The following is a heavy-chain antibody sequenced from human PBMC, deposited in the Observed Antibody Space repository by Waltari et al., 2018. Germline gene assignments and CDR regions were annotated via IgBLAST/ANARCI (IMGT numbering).Heavy chain of an antibody. D-gene: IGHD6-25*01. CDR2: IYWDDDK. CDR3: ARSRYSSGWTHFDY. J-gene: IGHJ4*02. V-gene: IGHV2-5*02. Sequence: QVTLKESGPALVKPTQTLPLTCPFSGFSLSTSDMGVGWIRQPSRKTLEWLAHIYWDDDKRYSSSLKSRLTISKDTSKNQVVLTMTNMDPVDTATYYCARSRYSSGWTHFDYWGQGVLVTVSS. CDR1: GFSLSTSDMG.